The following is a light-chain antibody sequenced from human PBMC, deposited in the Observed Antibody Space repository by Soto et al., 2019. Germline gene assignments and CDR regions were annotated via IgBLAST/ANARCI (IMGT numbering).Light chain of an antibody. Sequence: QSALTQPASVSGSPGQSITISCTGTSSDVGGYNYVSWYQQHPGKAPKLMIYEVSNRPSGVSNRFSGSKSGNTASLTISGLQAEDEADYYCSSYTSSSTWVFGGGTQLNVL. CDR1: SSDVGGYNY. CDR2: EVS. V-gene: IGLV2-14*01. CDR3: SSYTSSSTWV. J-gene: IGLJ3*02.